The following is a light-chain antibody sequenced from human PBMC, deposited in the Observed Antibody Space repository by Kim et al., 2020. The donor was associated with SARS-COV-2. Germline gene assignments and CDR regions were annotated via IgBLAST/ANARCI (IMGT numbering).Light chain of an antibody. J-gene: IGKJ4*01. V-gene: IGKV3-15*01. CDR1: QTVSSN. CDR2: ATS. CDR3: QQYNNWPPLT. Sequence: EIVMTQSPATLSVSPGERAALSCRASQTVSSNLAWYQQKPGQAPRLLIYATSTRATGIPARFSGSGSGTEFTLTISSLQSEDFAVYYCQQYNNWPPLTFGGGTKLEI.